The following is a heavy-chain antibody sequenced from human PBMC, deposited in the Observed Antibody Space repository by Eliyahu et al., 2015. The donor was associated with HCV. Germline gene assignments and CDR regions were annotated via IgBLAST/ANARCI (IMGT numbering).Heavy chain of an antibody. J-gene: IGHJ6*02. CDR1: GDSVXSXSXA. CDR2: TYYRSKWYN. D-gene: IGHD6-19*01. V-gene: IGHV6-1*01. CDR3: ARKWAYSSGWYSHGMDV. Sequence: QVQLQQSGPGLVKPSQTLSLTCAISGDSVXSXSXAWNWIRQSPSRGLEWLGRTYYRSKWYNDYAVSVKSRITINPDTSKNQFSLQLNSVTPEDTAVYYCARKWAYSSGWYSHGMDVWGQGTTVTVSS.